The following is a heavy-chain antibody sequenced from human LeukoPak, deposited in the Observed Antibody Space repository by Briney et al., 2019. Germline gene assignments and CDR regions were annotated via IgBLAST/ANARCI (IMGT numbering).Heavy chain of an antibody. CDR2: ISFDGNNK. CDR3: AKEMASPNTHFDF. CDR1: GFTFSSYT. Sequence: PGGSLRLSCAASGFTFSSYTMHWVRQAPGKGLEWVAVISFDGNNKHYADSVKGRFTISRDNSKKTVHLEMNSLRTDDTAVYYCAKEMASPNTHFDFWGQGTLVTVSS. J-gene: IGHJ4*02. V-gene: IGHV3-30-3*01. D-gene: IGHD5-24*01.